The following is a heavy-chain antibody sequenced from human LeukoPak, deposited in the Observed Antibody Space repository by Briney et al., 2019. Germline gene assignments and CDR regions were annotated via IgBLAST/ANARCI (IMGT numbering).Heavy chain of an antibody. CDR2: ITGGGGST. CDR3: AKSSYYDSSGFYREYYFDY. D-gene: IGHD3-22*01. V-gene: IGHV3-23*01. Sequence: GGSLRLSCAASGFTFTSYSMNWVRQAPGKGLEWVSTITGGGGSTYYADSVKGRFTISRDNSKNTLYLQMNSLRAGDTAIYYCAKSSYYDSSGFYREYYFDYWGQGTQVPVSS. J-gene: IGHJ4*02. CDR1: GFTFTSYS.